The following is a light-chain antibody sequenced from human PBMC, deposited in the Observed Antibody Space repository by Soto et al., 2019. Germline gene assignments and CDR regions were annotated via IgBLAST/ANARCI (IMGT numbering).Light chain of an antibody. Sequence: EIVLTQSPGTLSLSPGDRVTLSCRASQSVSSNYLAWYQQKPGQAPRLLIYATSSRATGIPDRFSGSGSGTDFPLTISRREPEDFAMYYXQQXXDYNSPRYSFGQGTRLEI. J-gene: IGKJ2*03. CDR2: ATS. CDR1: QSVSSNY. CDR3: QQXXDYNSPRYS. V-gene: IGKV3-20*01.